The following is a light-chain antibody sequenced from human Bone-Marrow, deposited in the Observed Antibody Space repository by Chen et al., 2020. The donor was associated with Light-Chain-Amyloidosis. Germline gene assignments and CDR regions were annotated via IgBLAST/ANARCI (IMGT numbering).Light chain of an antibody. CDR2: RDT. J-gene: IGLJ2*01. V-gene: IGLV3-25*03. CDR1: DLPTKY. Sequence: SYELTQPPSVSVSPGQTARITCSGEDLPTKYAYWYQQKPGQAPVLVIHRDTERPSGISERFSGSSSGTTATFTISGVQAEDAADYPCQSADRSGTYAVIFGGGTTLTVL. CDR3: QSADRSGTYAVI.